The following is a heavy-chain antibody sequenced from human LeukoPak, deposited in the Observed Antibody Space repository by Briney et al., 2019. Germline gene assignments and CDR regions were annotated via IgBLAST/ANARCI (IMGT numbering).Heavy chain of an antibody. CDR2: ISGSGGNT. J-gene: IGHJ4*02. V-gene: IGHV3-23*01. Sequence: GGSLRLSCAASGFTFSDYAMSWVRQAPGKGLEWVSAISGSGGNTDYADSVKGRFTISRDNAKNSLYLQMNSLRAEDTAMYYCARESGTYSYGDCWGQGTLVTVSS. D-gene: IGHD1-26*01. CDR1: GFTFSDYA. CDR3: ARESGTYSYGDC.